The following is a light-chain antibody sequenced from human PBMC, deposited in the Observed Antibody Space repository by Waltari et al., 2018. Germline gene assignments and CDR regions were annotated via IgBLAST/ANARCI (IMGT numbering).Light chain of an antibody. CDR3: QYRGHWPPDAS. V-gene: IGKV3-11*01. CDR2: AAS. J-gene: IGKJ3*01. Sequence: IVLTQSPATLSLSPGERATLPCRASQSVRHYLAWYQPKPGQAPRLLIYAASNRATGIPARFSGSGSGTDFTLTISSLEPEDFAVYYCQYRGHWPPDASFGPGTKVDIK. CDR1: QSVRHY.